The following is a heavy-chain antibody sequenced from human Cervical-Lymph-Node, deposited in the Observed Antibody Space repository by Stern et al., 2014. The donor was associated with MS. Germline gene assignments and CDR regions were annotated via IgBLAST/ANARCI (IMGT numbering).Heavy chain of an antibody. CDR1: GGTFSKFP. CDR3: ALSSETSDRWYSLGYDL. V-gene: IGHV1-69*01. D-gene: IGHD6-13*01. Sequence: VQLVQSGAEVTKPGSSVKVSCKASGGTFSKFPSSWVRQAPGQGLEWMGWIFPVFGTPTYAQEFRGRVTIRADVSTSTVYMELSSLRSDDTGVYYCALSSETSDRWYSLGYDLWGQGTLVTVSS. J-gene: IGHJ5*02. CDR2: IFPVFGTP.